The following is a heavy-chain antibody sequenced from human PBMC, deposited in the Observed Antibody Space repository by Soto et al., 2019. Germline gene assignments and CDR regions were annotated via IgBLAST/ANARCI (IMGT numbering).Heavy chain of an antibody. CDR2: IYSSGNT. Sequence: EVQLVENGGGLIQPGGSLRLSCAVSGFTVRSNYMSWVRQAPGKGLEWVSIIYSSGNTYYADSVKGRFTMSRDTSNNTVFLQMSSLRAEDTAVYYCARVSSPFGYWGQGTLVTVSS. V-gene: IGHV3-53*02. CDR1: GFTVRSNY. J-gene: IGHJ4*02. D-gene: IGHD3-16*01. CDR3: ARVSSPFGY.